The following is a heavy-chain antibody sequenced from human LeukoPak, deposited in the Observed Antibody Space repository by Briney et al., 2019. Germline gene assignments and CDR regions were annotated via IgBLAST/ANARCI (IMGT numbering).Heavy chain of an antibody. CDR2: ISGDGDNT. CDR1: GFTFDYYA. V-gene: IGHV3-43*02. Sequence: QAGGSMRLSCAASGFTFDYYAMQWVRQVPGKGLEWVSLISGDGDNTYYADSVKGRFTISRDNSKNSLYLQMNSLRNEDTALYYCAGGYSYGHYWGQGTLVTVSS. CDR3: AGGYSYGHY. J-gene: IGHJ4*02. D-gene: IGHD5-18*01.